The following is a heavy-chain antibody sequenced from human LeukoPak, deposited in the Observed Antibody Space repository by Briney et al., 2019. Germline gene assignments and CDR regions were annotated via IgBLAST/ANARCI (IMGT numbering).Heavy chain of an antibody. Sequence: GASVKVSCKASGGTFSSYAISWVRQAPGQGLEWMGWISADNGNRNYAQNFQGRVTMTTDTSTSTAYMDLRSLRSDDTAVYYCARDAGPASGDAFDIWGQGTMVTVSS. J-gene: IGHJ3*02. CDR2: ISADNGNR. CDR1: GGTFSSYA. V-gene: IGHV1-18*01. D-gene: IGHD6-13*01. CDR3: ARDAGPASGDAFDI.